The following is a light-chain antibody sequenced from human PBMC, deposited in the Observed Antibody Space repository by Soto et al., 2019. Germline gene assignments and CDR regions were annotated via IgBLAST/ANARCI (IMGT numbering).Light chain of an antibody. Sequence: EIVMTQSPATLSVSPGERVTLSCRASQSVYTNLAWYQEKPGQAPRLLISGASTRATGIPGRFSGSGSGTGFNLTISSLQSEDFAVYYCQQYHNLPPYTFGQGTKLDIK. CDR2: GAS. CDR3: QQYHNLPPYT. J-gene: IGKJ2*01. V-gene: IGKV3-15*01. CDR1: QSVYTN.